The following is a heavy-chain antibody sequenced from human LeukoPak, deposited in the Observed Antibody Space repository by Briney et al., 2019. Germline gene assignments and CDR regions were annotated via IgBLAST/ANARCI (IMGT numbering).Heavy chain of an antibody. CDR1: GFTFSSYA. D-gene: IGHD3-9*01. Sequence: GGSLRLPCAASGFTFSSYAMSWVRQAPGKGLEWVSAISGSGGSTYYADSVKGRFTISRDNSKNTLYLQMNSLRAEDTAVYYCAKTPGYYDILTGRRYNWFDPWGQGTLVTVSS. J-gene: IGHJ5*02. CDR3: AKTPGYYDILTGRRYNWFDP. V-gene: IGHV3-23*01. CDR2: ISGSGGST.